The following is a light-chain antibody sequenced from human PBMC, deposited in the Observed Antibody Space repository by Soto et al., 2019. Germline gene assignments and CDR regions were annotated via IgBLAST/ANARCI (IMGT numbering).Light chain of an antibody. V-gene: IGLV2-14*01. Sequence: QSVLTQPASVSGSPGQSITISCTGTSSDIGGFNFVSWYQHHPGKAPKLLIYEVSDQASGVSNRFSGSKSGNTASLTISGLQPEDEAYYYCSCLSTTSTPIVFGTGTKVTVL. CDR2: EVS. J-gene: IGLJ1*01. CDR3: SCLSTTSTPIV. CDR1: SSDIGGFNF.